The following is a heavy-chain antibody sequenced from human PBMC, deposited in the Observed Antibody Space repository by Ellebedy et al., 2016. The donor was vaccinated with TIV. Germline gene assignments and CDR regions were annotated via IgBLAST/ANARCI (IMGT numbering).Heavy chain of an antibody. D-gene: IGHD3-10*01. CDR2: ISGSGGST. CDR3: ARDCTDYYGSRLYYFDY. J-gene: IGHJ4*02. CDR1: GFTFSSYA. V-gene: IGHV3-23*01. Sequence: GGSLRLSXAASGFTFSSYAMSWVRQAPGKGLEWVSAISGSGGSTYYADSVKGRFTISRDNSKNTLYLQMNSLRAEDTAVYYCARDCTDYYGSRLYYFDYWGQGTLVTVSS.